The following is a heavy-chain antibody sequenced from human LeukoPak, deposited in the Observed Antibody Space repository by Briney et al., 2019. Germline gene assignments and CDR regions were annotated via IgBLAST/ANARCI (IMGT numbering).Heavy chain of an antibody. CDR2: IKRINDGGTT. CDR1: GFPFIASW. CDR3: TAEKFFALDV. D-gene: IGHD3-3*01. V-gene: IGHV3-15*01. J-gene: IGHJ6*04. Sequence: PGGSLTLSCAAPGFPFIASWMSWVRRAPGKGLEWVGRIKRINDGGTTEYAAPVKGRFTISRDDSKNMLFLQMNSLKTEDTAVYYCTAEKFFALDVWGKGTTVTVSS.